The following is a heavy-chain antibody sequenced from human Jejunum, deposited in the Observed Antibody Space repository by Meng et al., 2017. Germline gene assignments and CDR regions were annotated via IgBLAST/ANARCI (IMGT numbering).Heavy chain of an antibody. CDR1: GYTFTTNG. Sequence: ASVKVSCKASGYTFTTNGISWVQQAPGQGLEWMGWISAYHGGTEYAQNLQGRVTMTTDPSTSTAYMELRSLRSDDTAVYYCARWARGDSIGWPPVLEFWGQGTLVTVSS. J-gene: IGHJ4*02. CDR2: ISAYHGGT. V-gene: IGHV1-18*01. CDR3: ARWARGDSIGWPPVLEF. D-gene: IGHD6-19*01.